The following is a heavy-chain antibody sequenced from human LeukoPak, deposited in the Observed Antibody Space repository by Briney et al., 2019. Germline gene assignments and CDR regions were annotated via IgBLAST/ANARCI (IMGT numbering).Heavy chain of an antibody. J-gene: IGHJ1*01. D-gene: IGHD3-10*01. CDR3: ARGSRDYYGSGSYLREYFQH. V-gene: IGHV4-34*01. CDR1: GGSFSGYY. Sequence: SSETLSLTCAVYGGSFSGYYWSWIRQPPGKGLEWIGEINHSGSTNYNPSLKSRVTISVDTSKNQFSLKLSSVTAADTAVYYCARGSRDYYGSGSYLREYFQHWGQGTLVTVSS. CDR2: INHSGST.